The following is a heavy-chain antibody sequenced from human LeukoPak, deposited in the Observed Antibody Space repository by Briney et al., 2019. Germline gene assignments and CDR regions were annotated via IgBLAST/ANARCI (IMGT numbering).Heavy chain of an antibody. CDR3: AKSQYYYDSSGYYHDY. J-gene: IGHJ4*02. CDR2: IIPIFGTA. Sequence: SVKVSCKASGGTFSSYAISWVRQAPGQGLEWMGGIIPIFGTANYAQKFQGRVTITADESTSTAYMELSSLRSEDTAVYYCAKSQYYYDSSGYYHDYWGQGTLVTVSS. V-gene: IGHV1-69*13. D-gene: IGHD3-22*01. CDR1: GGTFSSYA.